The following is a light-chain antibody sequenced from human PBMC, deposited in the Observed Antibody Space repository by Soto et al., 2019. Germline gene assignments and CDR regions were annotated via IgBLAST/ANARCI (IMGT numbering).Light chain of an antibody. CDR2: VAS. CDR3: QQYNSLYS. Sequence: EIVLTQSPGTLSLSPGERATLSCRASQSVYGSYVAWYQQKPGQAPRLLMYVASNRATGIPDRFSGTGSETEFTLTISSLQPDDFATYYCQQYNSLYSFGQGTKLEIK. CDR1: QSVYGSY. J-gene: IGKJ2*01. V-gene: IGKV3-20*01.